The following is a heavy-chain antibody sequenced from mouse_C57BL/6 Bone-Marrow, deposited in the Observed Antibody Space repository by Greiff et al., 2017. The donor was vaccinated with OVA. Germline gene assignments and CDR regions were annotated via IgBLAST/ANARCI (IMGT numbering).Heavy chain of an antibody. CDR1: GYTFTSYW. CDR2: IDPSDSYT. Sequence: QVQLKQPGAELVMPGASVKLSCKASGYTFTSYWMHWVKQRPGQGLEWIGEIDPSDSYTNYNQKFKGKSTLTVDKSSSTAYMQLSSLTSEDSAVYYCARENSPAWLAYWGQGTLVTVSA. V-gene: IGHV1-69*01. J-gene: IGHJ3*01. D-gene: IGHD2-12*01. CDR3: ARENSPAWLAY.